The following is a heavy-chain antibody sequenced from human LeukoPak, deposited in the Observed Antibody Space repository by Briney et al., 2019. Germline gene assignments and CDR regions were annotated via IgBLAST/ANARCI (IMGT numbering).Heavy chain of an antibody. CDR3: ARDSIEGPFDY. CDR1: GLTFGRYD. Sequence: PGGSLRLSCEASGLTFGRYDMNWVRQAPGKGLEWVSSISTRGNYIYYADSVKGRFTISRDNAKNSLYLQMNSLRADDTAVYYCARDSIEGPFDYWGQGTLVTVSS. J-gene: IGHJ4*02. D-gene: IGHD2/OR15-2a*01. V-gene: IGHV3-21*06. CDR2: ISTRGNYI.